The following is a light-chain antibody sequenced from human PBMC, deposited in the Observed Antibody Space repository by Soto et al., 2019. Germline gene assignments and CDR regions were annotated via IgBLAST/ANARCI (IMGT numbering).Light chain of an antibody. CDR2: GAS. J-gene: IGKJ1*01. CDR1: QSVSSSY. CDR3: QQYGSSPQT. V-gene: IGKV3-20*01. Sequence: SVLTQSPGSLSFSPWERATLSCRSSQSVSSSYLAWYQQKPGQAPRLLIYGASSRATGIPDRFSGSGSGTDFTLTISRLEPEDFAVYYCQQYGSSPQTFGQGTKVDIK.